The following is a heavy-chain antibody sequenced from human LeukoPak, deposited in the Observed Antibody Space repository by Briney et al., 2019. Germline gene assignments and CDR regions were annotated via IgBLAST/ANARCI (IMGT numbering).Heavy chain of an antibody. V-gene: IGHV3-21*01. J-gene: IGHJ4*02. Sequence: PGGSLRLSCAASGFTFSSFAINWVRQAPGKGLEWVSSISSSSSYIYYADSVKGRFTISRDNAKNSLHLQMNSLRAEDTAVYYCAKNYYDSSGLFDYWGQGTLVIVSS. CDR1: GFTFSSFA. CDR3: AKNYYDSSGLFDY. D-gene: IGHD3-22*01. CDR2: ISSSSSYI.